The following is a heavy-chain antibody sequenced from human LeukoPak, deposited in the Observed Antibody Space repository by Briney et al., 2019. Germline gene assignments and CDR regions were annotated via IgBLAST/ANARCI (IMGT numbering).Heavy chain of an antibody. V-gene: IGHV1-8*01. CDR1: GYTFTSYD. Sequence: PSVKVSCKASGYTFTSYDINWVRQATGQGLEWMGWMNPNSGNTGYAQKFQGRVTMTRNTSISTAYMELSSLRSEDTAVYYCARGYSKVNTGFVDYWGQGTLVTVSS. D-gene: IGHD4-17*01. CDR2: MNPNSGNT. CDR3: ARGYSKVNTGFVDY. J-gene: IGHJ4*02.